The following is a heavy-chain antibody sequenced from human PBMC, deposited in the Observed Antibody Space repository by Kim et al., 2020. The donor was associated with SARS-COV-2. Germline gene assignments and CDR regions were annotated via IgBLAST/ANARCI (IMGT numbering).Heavy chain of an antibody. J-gene: IGHJ3*02. Sequence: ASVKVSCKASGYSFTNYAIHWVRLAPGQGLEWMGWISRGNGDTKYSQKFQGRVSITRDTSASTAYMELSSLTSEDTAVYYCARDHSYSSGSYQSIWGHGTMVTVSS. D-gene: IGHD3-10*01. CDR2: ISRGNGDT. CDR1: GYSFTNYA. V-gene: IGHV1-3*01. CDR3: ARDHSYSSGSYQSI.